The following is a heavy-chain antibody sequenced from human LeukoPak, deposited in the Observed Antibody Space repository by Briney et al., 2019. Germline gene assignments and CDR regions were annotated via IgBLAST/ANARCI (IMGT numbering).Heavy chain of an antibody. CDR1: GGSFSGYY. Sequence: SETLSLTCAVYGGSFSGYYWSWIRQPPGKGLEWIGEINHSGSTNYNPSLKSRVTISVDTSKNQFSLKLSSVTAADTAVYYCARHGYQLLPFNWFDPWGQGTLVTVSS. CDR2: INHSGST. D-gene: IGHD2-2*01. CDR3: ARHGYQLLPFNWFDP. J-gene: IGHJ5*02. V-gene: IGHV4-34*01.